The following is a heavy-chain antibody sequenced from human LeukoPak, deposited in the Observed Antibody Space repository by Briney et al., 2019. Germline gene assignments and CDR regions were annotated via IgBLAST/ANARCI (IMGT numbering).Heavy chain of an antibody. V-gene: IGHV3-66*02. CDR1: GFTVSNNY. D-gene: IGHD4-23*01. Sequence: PGESLRLSYAASGFTVSNNYMNWVRQALGKGLEWVSVIYSGGNTYYADSVKGRFSISRDNSKNTLHLQMNSLRVEDSAVYYCARDRDYGGSLGYWGQGTLVTVSS. CDR2: IYSGGNT. CDR3: ARDRDYGGSLGY. J-gene: IGHJ4*02.